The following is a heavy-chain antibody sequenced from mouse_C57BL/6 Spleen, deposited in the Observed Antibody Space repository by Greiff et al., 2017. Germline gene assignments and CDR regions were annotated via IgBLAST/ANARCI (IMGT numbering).Heavy chain of an antibody. CDR2: IWWNDDK. Sequence: QVTLKVSGPGILQPSQTLSLTCSFSGFSLSTSNMGLGWLRPTSGQGLVWLVHIWWNDDKYYNPSLKSRLTISKDTSNNQVFLKITSVDTADTATYYCAQMRNSYAFAYWGQGTLVTVSA. D-gene: IGHD5-2*01. CDR3: AQMRNSYAFAY. J-gene: IGHJ3*01. CDR1: GFSLSTSNMG. V-gene: IGHV8-5*01.